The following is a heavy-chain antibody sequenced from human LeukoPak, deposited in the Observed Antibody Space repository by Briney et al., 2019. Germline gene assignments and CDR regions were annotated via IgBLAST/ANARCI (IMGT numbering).Heavy chain of an antibody. V-gene: IGHV1-46*01. Sequence: ASVKVSCKASGYTFTNYYIHWVRQAPGQGLEWMGIINPSGGSRTYAQKFQGRVTMTRDMSTSTVYMELSSLRSEDTAVYYCASQSIAARHYYYYYMDVWGKGTTVTVSS. CDR2: INPSGGSR. J-gene: IGHJ6*03. CDR3: ASQSIAARHYYYYYMDV. CDR1: GYTFTNYY. D-gene: IGHD6-6*01.